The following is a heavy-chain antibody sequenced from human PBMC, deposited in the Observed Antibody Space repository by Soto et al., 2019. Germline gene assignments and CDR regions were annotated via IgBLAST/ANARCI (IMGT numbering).Heavy chain of an antibody. J-gene: IGHJ4*02. CDR2: ISGSGGST. Sequence: GGSLRLSCAASGFTFSSYAMSWVRQAPGKGLEWVSAISGSGGSTYYADSVKGRFTISRDNSKNTLYLQMNSLRAEDTAVYYCANTVPPGIAVAGPATGTDYWGQGTLVTVSS. CDR3: ANTVPPGIAVAGPATGTDY. CDR1: GFTFSSYA. D-gene: IGHD6-19*01. V-gene: IGHV3-23*01.